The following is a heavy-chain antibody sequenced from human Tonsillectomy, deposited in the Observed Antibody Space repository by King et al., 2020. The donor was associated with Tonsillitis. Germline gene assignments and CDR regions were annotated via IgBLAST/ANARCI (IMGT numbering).Heavy chain of an antibody. CDR1: GYSFTNYW. D-gene: IGHD1-1*01. CDR2: IYPGDSDG. CDR3: AKSWAPRRGPDYGMDV. Sequence: VQLVQSGAEVKKPGESLKISCKGSGYSFTNYWIGWVRQLPGKGLEWMGIIYPGDSDGRYSPSFQGQVTISADKSINTAYLQWSSLKASDTAMYYCAKSWAPRRGPDYGMDVWGQGTTVTVSS. V-gene: IGHV5-51*01. J-gene: IGHJ6*02.